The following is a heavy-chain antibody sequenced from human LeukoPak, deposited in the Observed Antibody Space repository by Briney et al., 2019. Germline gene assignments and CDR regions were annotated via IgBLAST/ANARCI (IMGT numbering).Heavy chain of an antibody. Sequence: ASVKVSCKASGYTFTGYYMHWVRQAPGQGLEWMGWINPNSGGTNYAQKFQGRVTMTRDTSISTAYMELSRLRSDDTAVYYCARGSITRIVVVTLADFDYWGQGTLVTVSS. V-gene: IGHV1-2*02. D-gene: IGHD3-22*01. CDR3: ARGSITRIVVVTLADFDY. CDR1: GYTFTGYY. CDR2: INPNSGGT. J-gene: IGHJ4*02.